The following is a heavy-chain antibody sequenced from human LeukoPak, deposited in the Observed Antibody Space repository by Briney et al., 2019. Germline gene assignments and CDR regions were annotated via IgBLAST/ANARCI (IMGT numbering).Heavy chain of an antibody. Sequence: KPSETLSLTCAVSGYSISSGYYWGWIRQPPGKGLEWIGSIYHSGSTYYNPSLKSRVTISVDTSKNQFSLKLSSVTAADTAVCYCARRSSSTIYYYYMDVWGKGTTVTVSS. CDR3: ARRSSSTIYYYYMDV. D-gene: IGHD6-6*01. J-gene: IGHJ6*03. CDR1: GYSISSGYY. V-gene: IGHV4-38-2*01. CDR2: IYHSGST.